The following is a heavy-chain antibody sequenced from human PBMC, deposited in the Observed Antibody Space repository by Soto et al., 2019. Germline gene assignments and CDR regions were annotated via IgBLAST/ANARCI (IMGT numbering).Heavy chain of an antibody. D-gene: IGHD3-3*01. CDR2: ISGSGGST. Sequence: GGSLRLSCAASGFTFSSYAMSWVRQAPGKGLEWVSAISGSGGSTYYADSVKGRFTISRDNSKNTLYLQMNSLRAEDTAVYYCAKRKLRFLEWLFAPTYGMDVWGQGTTVTVSS. CDR1: GFTFSSYA. J-gene: IGHJ6*02. CDR3: AKRKLRFLEWLFAPTYGMDV. V-gene: IGHV3-23*01.